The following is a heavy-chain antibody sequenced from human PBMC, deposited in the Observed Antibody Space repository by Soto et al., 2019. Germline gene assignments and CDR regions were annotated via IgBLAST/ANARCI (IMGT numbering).Heavy chain of an antibody. CDR2: IIPIFGTA. Sequence: GASVKVSCKASGGTFSSYAISWVRQAPGQGLEWMGGIIPIFGTANYAQKFQGRVTITADESTSTAYMELSSLRSEDTAVYYCARDLRNGGNSRHWFDPWGQGTLVTVSS. CDR1: GGTFSSYA. J-gene: IGHJ5*02. V-gene: IGHV1-69*13. CDR3: ARDLRNGGNSRHWFDP. D-gene: IGHD2-21*02.